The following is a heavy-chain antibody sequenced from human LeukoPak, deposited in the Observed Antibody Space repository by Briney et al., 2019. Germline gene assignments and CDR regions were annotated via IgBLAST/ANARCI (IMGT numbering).Heavy chain of an antibody. CDR1: GGSISSSTYY. CDR2: IFYSGRT. V-gene: IGHV4-39*01. J-gene: IGHJ4*02. CDR3: ARHPQLRSPSGYDPRGIDY. D-gene: IGHD5-12*01. Sequence: PSETLSLTCTVSGGSISSSTYYWGWIRQPPGKGLEWIGSIFYSGRTYYNPSLKSRVTISVDTSKNQFSLKLSSVTAADTAVYYCARHPQLRSPSGYDPRGIDYWGQGTLVTVSS.